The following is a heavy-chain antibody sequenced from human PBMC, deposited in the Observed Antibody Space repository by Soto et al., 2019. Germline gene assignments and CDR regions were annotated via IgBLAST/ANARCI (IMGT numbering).Heavy chain of an antibody. CDR3: AKDFSTYYDFWSGYYFRVGDAFDI. CDR1: GFTFSSYA. V-gene: IGHV3-23*01. Sequence: GGSLRLSCAASGFTFSSYAMSWVRQAPGKGLEWVSAISGSGGSTYYADSVKGRFTICRDNSKNTLYLQMNSLRAEDTAVYCCAKDFSTYYDFWSGYYFRVGDAFDIWGQGTMVTVSS. D-gene: IGHD3-3*01. CDR2: ISGSGGST. J-gene: IGHJ3*02.